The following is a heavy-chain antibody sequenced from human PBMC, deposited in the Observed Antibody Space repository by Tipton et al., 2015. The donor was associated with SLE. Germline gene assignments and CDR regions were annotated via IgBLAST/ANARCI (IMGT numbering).Heavy chain of an antibody. D-gene: IGHD1-1*01. CDR1: GGSISSGGYY. Sequence: LRLSCTVSGGSISSGGYYWGWIRQHPGKGLEWIGYIYYSGSTYYNPSLKSRVTISVDTSKNQFSLKLSSVTAEDTAVYYCASSIGSYWGQGTLVTVSS. CDR3: ASSIGSY. CDR2: IYYSGST. J-gene: IGHJ4*02. V-gene: IGHV4-31*02.